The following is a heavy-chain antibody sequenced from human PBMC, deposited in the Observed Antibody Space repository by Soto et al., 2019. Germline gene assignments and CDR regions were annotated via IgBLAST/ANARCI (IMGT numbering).Heavy chain of an antibody. CDR1: GFKFDDYA. CDR3: ARVHSSGWYVEPYDA. CDR2: INWNGAYS. J-gene: IGHJ3*01. V-gene: IGHV3-9*01. Sequence: EVQLVESGGNLARPGKSLRLSCAASGFKFDDYAFHWVRQAPGKGPEWVSGINWNGAYSGYADSVKGRFTISRDNAGNSVYLQMDSLRPEDTALYYCARVHSSGWYVEPYDAWGQGTMVTVSS. D-gene: IGHD6-19*01.